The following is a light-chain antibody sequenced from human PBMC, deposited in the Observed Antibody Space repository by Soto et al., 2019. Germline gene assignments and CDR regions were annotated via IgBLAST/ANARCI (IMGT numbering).Light chain of an antibody. CDR1: SSDVGSYNL. CDR2: EVS. V-gene: IGLV2-23*02. J-gene: IGLJ1*01. Sequence: QSVLTQPASVSGSPGQSITISCTGTSSDVGSYNLVSWHQQHPGKAPKLMIYEVSKRPSGVSNRFSGSKSGNTASLTISGLQAEDEADYYCCSYAGSSTFYVFGTGTKLTVL. CDR3: CSYAGSSTFYV.